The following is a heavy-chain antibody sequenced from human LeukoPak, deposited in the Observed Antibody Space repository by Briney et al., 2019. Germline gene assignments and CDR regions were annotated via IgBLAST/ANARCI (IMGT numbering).Heavy chain of an antibody. D-gene: IGHD3-9*01. CDR1: GGSISSYY. V-gene: IGHV4-34*01. CDR2: INHSGST. CDR3: ARRVLRYFDWLDY. J-gene: IGHJ4*02. Sequence: SETLSLTCTVSGGSISSYYWSWIRQPPGKGLEWIGEINHSGSTNYNPSLKSRVTVSVDTSKNQFSLKLSSVTAADTAVYYCARRVLRYFDWLDYWGQGTLVTVSS.